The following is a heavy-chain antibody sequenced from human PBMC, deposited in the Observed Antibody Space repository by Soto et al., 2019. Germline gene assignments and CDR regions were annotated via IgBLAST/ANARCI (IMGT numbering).Heavy chain of an antibody. CDR2: INAGYGNT. Sequence: ASAKVSCKASGYTFSSYAMHWVRQAPGQRLEWMGWINAGYGNTKSSQKFQDRVTISRDTSASTPYMELTSLRSEDTAVYYCARDTGDGTFDFWGQGTLVTVSS. J-gene: IGHJ4*02. CDR1: GYTFSSYA. CDR3: ARDTGDGTFDF. V-gene: IGHV1-3*01. D-gene: IGHD7-27*01.